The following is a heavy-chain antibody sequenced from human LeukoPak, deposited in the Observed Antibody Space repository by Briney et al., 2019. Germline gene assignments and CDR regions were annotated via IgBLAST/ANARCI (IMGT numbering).Heavy chain of an antibody. CDR1: GFTFDNYA. CDR2: INWNSGDI. Sequence: GGSLRLSCATSGFTFDNYAMHWVRQAPGKGLEWVSGINWNSGDIIYADAVTGRFTISRDNAKNFVYLQMNSLRPDDTAVYYCAKRQHGSGSRYFDYWGQGILVTVSS. V-gene: IGHV3-9*01. J-gene: IGHJ4*02. D-gene: IGHD3-10*01. CDR3: AKRQHGSGSRYFDY.